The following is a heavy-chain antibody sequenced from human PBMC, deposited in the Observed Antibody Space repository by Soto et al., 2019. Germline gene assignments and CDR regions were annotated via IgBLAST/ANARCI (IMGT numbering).Heavy chain of an antibody. J-gene: IGHJ6*03. CDR2: IYYSGST. CDR1: GGSISSYY. CDR3: ARGYLGYCSGGSCYPVAYYMHV. D-gene: IGHD2-15*01. Sequence: SETLSLTCTVSGGSISSYYWSWIRQPPGKGLEWIGYIYYSGSTNYNPSLKSRVTISVDTSKNQFSLKLSSVTAADTAVYYCARGYLGYCSGGSCYPVAYYMHVPGKGTTVTVSS. V-gene: IGHV4-59*01.